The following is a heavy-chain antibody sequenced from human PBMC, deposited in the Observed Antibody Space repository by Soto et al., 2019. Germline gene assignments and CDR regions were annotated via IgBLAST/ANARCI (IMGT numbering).Heavy chain of an antibody. D-gene: IGHD6-13*01. CDR3: ASDQDSSSWYLNYYYYGMDV. CDR1: GGTFSSYA. V-gene: IGHV1-69*13. Sequence: SVKVSCKASGGTFSSYAISWVRQAPGQGLEWMGGIIPIFGTANYAQKFQGRVTITADESTSTAYMELSSLRSEDTAVYYCASDQDSSSWYLNYYYYGMDVWGQGTTVTVSS. J-gene: IGHJ6*02. CDR2: IIPIFGTA.